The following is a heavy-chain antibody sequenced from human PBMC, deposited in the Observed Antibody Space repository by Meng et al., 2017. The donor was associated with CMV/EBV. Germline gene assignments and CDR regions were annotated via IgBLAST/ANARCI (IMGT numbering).Heavy chain of an antibody. J-gene: IGHJ4*02. CDR3: AKDLGVYSSSSIDY. V-gene: IGHV3-23*01. D-gene: IGHD6-6*01. CDR2: ISGSGGST. Sequence: GESLKISCAASGFTFSSYAMSWVRQAPGKGLEWVSAISGSGGSTYYADSVKGRFTISRDNSKNTLYLQMNSLRAEGTAVYYCAKDLGVYSSSSIDYWGQGTLVTVSS. CDR1: GFTFSSYA.